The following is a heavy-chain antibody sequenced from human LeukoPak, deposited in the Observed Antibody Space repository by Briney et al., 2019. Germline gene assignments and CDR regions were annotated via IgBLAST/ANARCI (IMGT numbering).Heavy chain of an antibody. CDR3: ARVVDDYDSGGFSWFDY. CDR1: GFTFSSSW. Sequence: GGSLRHSCAGSGFTFSSSWRHGGRHGTGKGGEWVSRVNSDGSRTTYADSVQARFTISRDNAKNTLYLQMNSLRAEDTAVYYCARVVDDYDSGGFSWFDYWGQGTLVTVSS. J-gene: IGHJ4*02. V-gene: IGHV3-74*03. D-gene: IGHD3-22*01. CDR2: VNSDGSRT.